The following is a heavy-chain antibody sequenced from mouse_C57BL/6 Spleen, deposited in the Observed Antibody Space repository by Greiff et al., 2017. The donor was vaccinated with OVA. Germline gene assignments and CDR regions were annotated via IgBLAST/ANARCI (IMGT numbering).Heavy chain of an antibody. D-gene: IGHD1-1*01. J-gene: IGHJ1*03. Sequence: VQLQQPGAELVKPGASVKMSCKASGYTFTSYWITWVKQRPGQGLEWIGDIYPGSGSTNYNEKFKSKATLTVDTSSSTAYMQLSSLTSEDSAVYYCALYYYGSRRYFDVWGTGTTVTVSS. CDR1: GYTFTSYW. CDR3: ALYYYGSRRYFDV. CDR2: IYPGSGST. V-gene: IGHV1-55*01.